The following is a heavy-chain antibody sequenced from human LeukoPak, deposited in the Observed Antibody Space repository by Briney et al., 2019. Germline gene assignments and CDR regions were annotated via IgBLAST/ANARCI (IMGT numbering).Heavy chain of an antibody. CDR1: GFTFSSYE. Sequence: TGGSLRLSCVASGFTFSSYEMNWVRQAPGMGLEWVSYISNGGYTTYYASSVKGRFTVSRDDAKNTLYLQMDSLRVEDTAVYYCASITLVDFDYWGQGTLVTVSS. CDR2: ISNGGYTT. CDR3: ASITLVDFDY. J-gene: IGHJ4*02. D-gene: IGHD3-10*01. V-gene: IGHV3-48*03.